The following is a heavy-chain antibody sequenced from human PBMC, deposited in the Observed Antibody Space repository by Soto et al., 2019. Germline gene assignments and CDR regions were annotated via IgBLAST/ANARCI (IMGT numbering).Heavy chain of an antibody. D-gene: IGHD2-2*01. V-gene: IGHV4-61*01. CDR1: GGSVSSGSHY. J-gene: IGHJ2*01. CDR2: IFYSGTT. Sequence: PSETLSLTCTVSGGSVSSGSHYWSWIRQPPEKGLEYIGYIFYSGTTNYNPSLKSRVTISLDTSKSQFSLKLTSVTAADTAMYYCARRRHQSPRYIDLWGRGTLVTVSS. CDR3: ARRRHQSPRYIDL.